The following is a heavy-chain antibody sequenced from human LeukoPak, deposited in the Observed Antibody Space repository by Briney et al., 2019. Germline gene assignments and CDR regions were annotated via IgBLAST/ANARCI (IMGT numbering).Heavy chain of an antibody. Sequence: GGSLRLSCAASGFTFDDYAMHWVRQAPGKGLEWVSGISWNSGSIGYADSVKGRFTISRDNAKNSLFLQMDSLRVDDTAVYYCVREGSGSTHYMDVWGKGTTVTVSS. CDR2: ISWNSGSI. V-gene: IGHV3-9*01. J-gene: IGHJ6*03. D-gene: IGHD3-10*01. CDR3: VREGSGSTHYMDV. CDR1: GFTFDDYA.